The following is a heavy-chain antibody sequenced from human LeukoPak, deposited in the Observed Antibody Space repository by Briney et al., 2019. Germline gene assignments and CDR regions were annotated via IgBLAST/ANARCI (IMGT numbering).Heavy chain of an antibody. CDR3: ARVMGNYATDY. J-gene: IGHJ4*02. Sequence: PGGSLRLSCAASGSTFSDYYMSWTRQAPGKGLEWVSYISNSDNTIYYADSVKGRFTMSRDNAKNSLYLQMNSLRAEDTAVYYCARVMGNYATDYWGQGTLVTVSS. CDR2: ISNSDNTI. V-gene: IGHV3-11*04. D-gene: IGHD1-7*01. CDR1: GSTFSDYY.